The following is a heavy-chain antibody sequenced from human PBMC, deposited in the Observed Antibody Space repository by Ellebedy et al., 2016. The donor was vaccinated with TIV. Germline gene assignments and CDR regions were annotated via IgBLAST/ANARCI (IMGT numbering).Heavy chain of an antibody. V-gene: IGHV3-53*01. D-gene: IGHD4-11*01. J-gene: IGHJ4*02. Sequence: PGGSLRLSCAASGFTVSSTYMSWVRQAPGKGLEWVSTIYSGGNTYYADSVKGRFTISRDNSKNTLYLQMHSLRAEDTAVYYCVRGADDYSNYLFYWGQGTLVTVSS. CDR3: VRGADDYSNYLFY. CDR2: IYSGGNT. CDR1: GFTVSSTY.